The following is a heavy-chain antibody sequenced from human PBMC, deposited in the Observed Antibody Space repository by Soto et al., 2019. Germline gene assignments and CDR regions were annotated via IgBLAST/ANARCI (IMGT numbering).Heavy chain of an antibody. Sequence: QVQLVQSGAEVKKPGASVKVSCKASGYTFTGYYMHWVRQAPGQGLAWMGWINPNSGGTNYAQKFQGWVTMTRDTSISTAYMELSRLRSDDTAVYYCARDPDGGDGNWFDPWGQGTLVTVSS. CDR3: ARDPDGGDGNWFDP. V-gene: IGHV1-2*04. CDR1: GYTFTGYY. CDR2: INPNSGGT. J-gene: IGHJ5*02. D-gene: IGHD3-16*01.